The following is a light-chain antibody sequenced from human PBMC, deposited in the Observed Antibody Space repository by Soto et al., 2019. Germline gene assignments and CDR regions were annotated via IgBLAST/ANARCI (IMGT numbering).Light chain of an antibody. CDR1: SSDVGGYDF. Sequence: QSVLTRPGSVSGSPGQSITISCTGTSSDVGGYDFVSWYQQHSGKAPKLMIYEVSYRPSGVSNRFSGSKSGNTASLTISGLQAEDEADYYCSSYTSGSTLCVFGTGTKVTVL. J-gene: IGLJ1*01. V-gene: IGLV2-14*01. CDR2: EVS. CDR3: SSYTSGSTLCV.